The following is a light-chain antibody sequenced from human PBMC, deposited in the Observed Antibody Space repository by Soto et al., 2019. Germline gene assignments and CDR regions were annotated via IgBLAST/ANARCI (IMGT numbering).Light chain of an antibody. CDR2: KAS. CDR1: QSISSW. J-gene: IGKJ2*01. V-gene: IGKV1-5*03. CDR3: QQYKSYSPYT. Sequence: DIQMTQSPSTLSASVGDRVTITCRASQSISSWLAWYQQKPGKAPKLLIYKASSLESGVPSRFSGSGSGTEFTLNISSLQPDDFATYYCQQYKSYSPYTFGQGTKLEIK.